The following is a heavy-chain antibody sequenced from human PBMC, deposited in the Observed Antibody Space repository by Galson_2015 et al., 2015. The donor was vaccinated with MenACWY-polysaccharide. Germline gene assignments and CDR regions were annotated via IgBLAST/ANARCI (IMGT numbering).Heavy chain of an antibody. CDR1: GSRFSNSG. D-gene: IGHD6-13*01. V-gene: IGHV3-33*01. CDR3: AREGSRIVFHAFDT. CDR2: IQYDGSKI. Sequence: FLRLSCAASGSRFSNSGMHWVRQAPGKGLEWVAVIQYDGSKIVYADSVKGRFTISRDNSKNTLFLEMNSLGAEDTAVYYCAREGSRIVFHAFDTWGQGTMVTVSS. J-gene: IGHJ3*02.